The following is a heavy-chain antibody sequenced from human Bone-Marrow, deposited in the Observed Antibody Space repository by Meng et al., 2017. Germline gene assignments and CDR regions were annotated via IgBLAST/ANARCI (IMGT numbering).Heavy chain of an antibody. CDR3: AREGDSGSYHS. D-gene: IGHD1-26*01. J-gene: IGHJ4*02. CDR1: GGTFSSYA. Sequence: SVKVSCKASGGTFSSYAISWVRQAPGQGLEWMGGIIPIFGTANYAQKFQGRVTITADESTSTAYMELSSLRSDDTALYYCAREGDSGSYHSWGQGTLVTVSS. CDR2: IIPIFGTA. V-gene: IGHV1-69*13.